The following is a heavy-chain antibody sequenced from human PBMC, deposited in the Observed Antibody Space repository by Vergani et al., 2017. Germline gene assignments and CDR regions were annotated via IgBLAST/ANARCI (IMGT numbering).Heavy chain of an antibody. D-gene: IGHD5-18*01. Sequence: EVQLVESGGGLLKPGDHVRLSCAVSGLNFNDAWMTWVRQAPGKGLEWVSGISGHDHRTLYADSVKGRFIISRDDSKNTLYLQISSLRVEDTAIYYCAELYGDDGYSPFWGQGTLVTVSS. J-gene: IGHJ4*02. V-gene: IGHV3-23*04. CDR1: GLNFNDA. CDR2: ISGHDHRT. CDR3: AELYGDDGYSPF.